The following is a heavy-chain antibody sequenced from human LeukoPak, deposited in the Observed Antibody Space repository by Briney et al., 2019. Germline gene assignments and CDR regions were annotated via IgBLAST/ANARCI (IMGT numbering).Heavy chain of an antibody. D-gene: IGHD1-26*01. J-gene: IGHJ4*02. CDR1: GFTFSSYS. Sequence: GGSLRLSCAASGFTFSSYSMNWVRQAPGKGLEWVSSISSSSSYIYYADSVKGRFTISRDNARNSLYLQMNSLRAEDTAVYYCARDLLGWELHYFDYWGQGTLVTVSS. CDR3: ARDLLGWELHYFDY. V-gene: IGHV3-21*01. CDR2: ISSSSSYI.